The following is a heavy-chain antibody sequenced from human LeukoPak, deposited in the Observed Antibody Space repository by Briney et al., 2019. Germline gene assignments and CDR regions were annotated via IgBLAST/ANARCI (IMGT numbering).Heavy chain of an antibody. V-gene: IGHV3-30*03. J-gene: IGHJ3*02. CDR1: GSSFSSYG. CDR2: ISSDGGTK. CDR3: VGLFDI. Sequence: PGGSLRIFCAASGSSFSSYGMHWFRQAPGKGLAWVATISSDGGTKHYADSLKGRFTISRDNSKNTLYLQVNSLRAEDTAGYYCVGLFDIWGQGTMVIVSS.